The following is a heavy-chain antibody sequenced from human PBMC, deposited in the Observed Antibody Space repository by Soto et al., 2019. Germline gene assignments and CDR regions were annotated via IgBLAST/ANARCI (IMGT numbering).Heavy chain of an antibody. Sequence: PGGSLRLSCAASAFTFNNYAMSWVRQAPGKGVEWVSGIGGRGRTTYYADSVKGRFTISRGNSNNTLFLQMNSLRAEDTAVYYCAKSRYSDSSGDFYDYWGQGTLVTVSS. J-gene: IGHJ4*02. CDR1: AFTFNNYA. CDR3: AKSRYSDSSGDFYDY. CDR2: IGGRGRTT. D-gene: IGHD3-22*01. V-gene: IGHV3-23*01.